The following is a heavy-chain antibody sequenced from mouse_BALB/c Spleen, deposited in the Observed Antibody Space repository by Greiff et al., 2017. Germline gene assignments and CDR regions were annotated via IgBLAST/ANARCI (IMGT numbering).Heavy chain of an antibody. Sequence: QVQLKESGAELVRPGSSVKISCKASGYAFSSYWMNWVKQRPGQGLEWIGQIYPGDGDTNYNGKFKGKATLTADKSSSTAYMQLSSLTSEDSAVYFCARRSSYDAMDYWGQGTSVTVSS. CDR2: IYPGDGDT. J-gene: IGHJ4*01. CDR3: ARRSSYDAMDY. V-gene: IGHV1-80*01. D-gene: IGHD1-1*01. CDR1: GYAFSSYW.